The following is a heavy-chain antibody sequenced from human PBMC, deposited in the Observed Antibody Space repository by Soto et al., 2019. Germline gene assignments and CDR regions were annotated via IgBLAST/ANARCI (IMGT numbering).Heavy chain of an antibody. J-gene: IGHJ4*02. V-gene: IGHV3-30*03. CDR2: ISYDGSNK. D-gene: IGHD2-21*02. CDR3: ARCGGDCFSPTPPDY. CDR1: GFTFSSYG. Sequence: QVQLVESGGGVVQPGRSLRLSCAASGFTFSSYGMHWVRQAPGKGLEWVAVISYDGSNKYYADSVKGRFTISRDNSKNTRYRQMNSLRAEDTAVYYCARCGGDCFSPTPPDYWGQGTLVTVSS.